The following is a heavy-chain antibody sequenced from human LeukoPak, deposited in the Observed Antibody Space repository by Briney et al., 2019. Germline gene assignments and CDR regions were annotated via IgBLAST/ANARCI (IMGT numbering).Heavy chain of an antibody. CDR2: ISSNGGST. D-gene: IGHD3/OR15-3a*01. CDR1: GFTFSSYA. V-gene: IGHV3-64*01. Sequence: PGGSLRLSCAASGFTFSSYAMHWVRQAPGKGLEYVSAISSNGGSTYYANSVKGRFTISRDNSKNTLYLQMGSLRAEGMAVYYCAREGLGRSYYFDYWGQGTLVTVSS. J-gene: IGHJ4*02. CDR3: AREGLGRSYYFDY.